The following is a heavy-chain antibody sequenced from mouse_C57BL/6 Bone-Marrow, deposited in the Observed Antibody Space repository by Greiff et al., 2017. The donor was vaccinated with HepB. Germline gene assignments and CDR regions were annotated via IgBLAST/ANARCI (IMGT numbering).Heavy chain of an antibody. J-gene: IGHJ4*01. CDR3: TTSLFTTVDYAMDY. CDR2: IDPENGDT. V-gene: IGHV14-4*01. CDR1: GFNIKDDY. Sequence: EVKLMESGAELVRPGASVKLSCTASGFNIKDDYMHWVKQRPEQGLEWIGWIDPENGDTEYASKFQGKATITADTSSNTAYLQLSSLTSEDTAVYYCTTSLFTTVDYAMDYWGQGTSVTVSS. D-gene: IGHD1-1*01.